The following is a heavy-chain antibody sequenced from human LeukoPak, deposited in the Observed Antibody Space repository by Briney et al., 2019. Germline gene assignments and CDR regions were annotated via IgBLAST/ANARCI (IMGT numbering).Heavy chain of an antibody. D-gene: IGHD3-3*01. V-gene: IGHV3-48*03. CDR3: AREGEYDSVDY. CDR1: GFTFSSYE. CDR2: ISSSGSTI. Sequence: GGSLRLSCAASGFTFSSYEMNWVHQAPGKGLEWVSYISSSGSTIYYADSVKGRFTISRDNAKNSLYLQMNSLRAEDTAVYYCAREGEYDSVDYWGQGTLVTVSS. J-gene: IGHJ4*02.